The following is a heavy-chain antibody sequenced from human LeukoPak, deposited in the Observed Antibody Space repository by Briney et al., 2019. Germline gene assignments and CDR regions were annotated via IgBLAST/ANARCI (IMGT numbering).Heavy chain of an antibody. CDR1: GGSISSSSYY. Sequence: SETLSLTCTVSGGSISSSSYYWGWIRQPPGKGLEWIGSIYYSGSTYYNPSLKSRVTISLDPSKNQFSLKLSSVTAADTAMYYCARDRGYSYGCDAFDIWGQGTMVTVSS. CDR2: IYYSGST. V-gene: IGHV4-39*07. D-gene: IGHD5-18*01. J-gene: IGHJ3*02. CDR3: ARDRGYSYGCDAFDI.